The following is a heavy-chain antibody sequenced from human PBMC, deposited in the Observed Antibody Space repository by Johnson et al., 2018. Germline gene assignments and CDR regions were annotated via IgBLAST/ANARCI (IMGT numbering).Heavy chain of an antibody. CDR2: ISSSSSSI. CDR1: GFSFGSYS. D-gene: IGHD3-3*02. J-gene: IGHJ6*03. V-gene: IGHV3-48*01. Sequence: VQLQESGGGLVQPGGTLRISCAASGFSFGSYSMSWVRQAPGKGLEWLSYISSSSSSIYYADPVKGRFTVSRENAKNSLFLQMNSLRAEDTAVYYCARVISFFYYYMDVWGKGTTVTVSS. CDR3: ARVISFFYYYMDV.